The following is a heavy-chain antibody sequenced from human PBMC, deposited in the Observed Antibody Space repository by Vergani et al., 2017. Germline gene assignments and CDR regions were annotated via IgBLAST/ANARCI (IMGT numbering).Heavy chain of an antibody. D-gene: IGHD3-3*01. V-gene: IGHV1-69*01. Sequence: QVQLVQSGAEVKKPGSSVKVSCKASGGTFSSYAISWVRQAPGQGLEWMGGIIPIFGTANYAQKFQGRVTITADESTSTAYMELSSLRSEATAVYYCARGAGKNTIFGVVIISYFDYWGQGTLVTVSS. CDR2: IIPIFGTA. J-gene: IGHJ4*02. CDR1: GGTFSSYA. CDR3: ARGAGKNTIFGVVIISYFDY.